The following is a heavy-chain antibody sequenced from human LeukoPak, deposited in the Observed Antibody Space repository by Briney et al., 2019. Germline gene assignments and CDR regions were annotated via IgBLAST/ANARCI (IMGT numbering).Heavy chain of an antibody. D-gene: IGHD5-12*01. V-gene: IGHV3-53*01. CDR2: IYSGGTI. J-gene: IGHJ5*02. Sequence: GGSLRLSCAASRFTVSSNYMSWVRQAPGKGLEWVSIIYSGGTIHYADSVKGRITISRDNTKNTLYLQMNSLRAEDTAVYYCATGYDFGFDPWGQGTLVTVSS. CDR3: ATGYDFGFDP. CDR1: RFTVSSNY.